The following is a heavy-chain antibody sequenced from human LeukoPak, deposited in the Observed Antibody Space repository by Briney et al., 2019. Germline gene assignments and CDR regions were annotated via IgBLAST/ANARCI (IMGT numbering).Heavy chain of an antibody. Sequence: ASVKVSCKASGYTFTSYAMHWVRQAPGQRLEWMGWINAGNGNTKYSQKFQGRVTITRDTSASTAYMELSSLRSEDTAVYYCARDDSSSYYGPGDGMDVWGKETTVTVSS. CDR2: INAGNGNT. CDR3: ARDDSSSYYGPGDGMDV. V-gene: IGHV1-3*01. CDR1: GYTFTSYA. D-gene: IGHD3-10*01. J-gene: IGHJ6*04.